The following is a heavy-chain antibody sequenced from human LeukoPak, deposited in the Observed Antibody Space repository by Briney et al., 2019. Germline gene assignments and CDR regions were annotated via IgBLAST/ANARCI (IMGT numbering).Heavy chain of an antibody. CDR2: ISGAGST. J-gene: IGHJ6*02. Sequence: PGGSLRLSCAASGFTGTKNYMSWVRQAPGKGLEWVSIISGAGSTSYADSVKGRFTISRDNSKNTLYLQMNSLRAEDTAVYYCASRDRGYYYGMDVWGRGTTVTVSS. CDR1: GFTGTKNY. D-gene: IGHD3-16*02. CDR3: ASRDRGYYYGMDV. V-gene: IGHV3-66*01.